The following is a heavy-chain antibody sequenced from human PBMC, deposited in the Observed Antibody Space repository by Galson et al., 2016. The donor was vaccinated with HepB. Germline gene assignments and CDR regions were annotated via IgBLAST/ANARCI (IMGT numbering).Heavy chain of an antibody. D-gene: IGHD6-13*01. CDR3: ARGHYSRWLSWYDL. Sequence: QSGAEVKKPGEPLQISCTVSGDNRTNYWIAWVRQTPEKSLEWMGIIYLADSDARYSPSFQGQVSISADKSISTAYLHWSTLKTTDTAIYYCARGHYSRWLSWYDLGGQGTRVTVSS. V-gene: IGHV5-51*01. J-gene: IGHJ5*02. CDR2: IYLADSDA. CDR1: GDNRTNYW.